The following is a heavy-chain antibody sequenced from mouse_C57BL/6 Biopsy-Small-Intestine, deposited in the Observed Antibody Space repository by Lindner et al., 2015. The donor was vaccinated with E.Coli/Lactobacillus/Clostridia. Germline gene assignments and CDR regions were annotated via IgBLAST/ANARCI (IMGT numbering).Heavy chain of an antibody. CDR1: EYTFTGYF. CDR2: IYPNSGGA. J-gene: IGHJ4*01. Sequence: SVKVSCKASEYTFTGYFMHWVRQAPGQGLEWMGWIYPNSGGASYAQKFQGRVTMTRDTSISTAYMELSSLRSDDTAVYYCARSGYCSSNSCYTFDYWGQGTLVTVSS. V-gene: IGHV1S55*01. CDR3: ARSGYCSSNSCYTFDY. D-gene: IGHD1-1*01.